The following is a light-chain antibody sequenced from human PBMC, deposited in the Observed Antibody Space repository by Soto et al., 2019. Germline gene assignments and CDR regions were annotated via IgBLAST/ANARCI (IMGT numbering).Light chain of an antibody. Sequence: QSVLTQPASVSGSHGQSITISCTGTSSDVGGYKHVSWYQHHPGKAPKLMIYEVSNRPSGVSNRLSGSKSGYTSSLTISGLQAEDEADYYCNSQISSGTRVFGTGTKVTVL. V-gene: IGLV2-14*01. J-gene: IGLJ1*01. CDR1: SSDVGGYKH. CDR3: NSQISSGTRV. CDR2: EVS.